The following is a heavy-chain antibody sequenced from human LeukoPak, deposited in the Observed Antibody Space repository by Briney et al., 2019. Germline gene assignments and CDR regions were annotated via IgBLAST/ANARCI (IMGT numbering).Heavy chain of an antibody. V-gene: IGHV4-30-4*01. CDR1: GGSISSGDYY. D-gene: IGHD1-26*01. CDR2: IYYSGST. Sequence: SQTLSLTCTVSGGSISSGDYYWSWLRQPPGTGLEWIGYIYYSGSTYYNPSLKSRVTISVDASKNQFSLKLSSVTAADTAVYYCARETLGASDNWFDPWGQGTLVTVSS. CDR3: ARETLGASDNWFDP. J-gene: IGHJ5*02.